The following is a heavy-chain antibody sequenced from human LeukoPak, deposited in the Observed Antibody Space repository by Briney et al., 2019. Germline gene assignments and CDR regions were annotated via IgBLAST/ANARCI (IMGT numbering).Heavy chain of an antibody. CDR1: GGSISSYY. Sequence: SETLSLTCTVSGGSISSYYWSWVRQPAGKGLEWIGRIYTSGSTNYNPSLKSRVTMSVDTSKNQFSLKLSSVTAADTAVYYCARGDSSGWYGDWFDPWGQGTLVTVSS. D-gene: IGHD6-19*01. CDR2: IYTSGST. CDR3: ARGDSSGWYGDWFDP. V-gene: IGHV4-4*07. J-gene: IGHJ5*02.